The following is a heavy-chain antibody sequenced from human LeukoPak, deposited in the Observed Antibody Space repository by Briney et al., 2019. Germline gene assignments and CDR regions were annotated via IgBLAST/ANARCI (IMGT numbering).Heavy chain of an antibody. CDR2: IYYSGST. CDR3: ARVARRGKDSSGYYLPY. V-gene: IGHV4-61*01. Sequence: PSETLSLTCAVSGYSISSSYYWSWIRQPPGKGLEWIGYIYYSGSTNYNPSLKSRVTISVDTSKNQFSLKLSSVTAADTAVYYCARVARRGKDSSGYYLPYWGQGTLVTVSS. CDR1: GYSISSSYY. D-gene: IGHD3-22*01. J-gene: IGHJ4*02.